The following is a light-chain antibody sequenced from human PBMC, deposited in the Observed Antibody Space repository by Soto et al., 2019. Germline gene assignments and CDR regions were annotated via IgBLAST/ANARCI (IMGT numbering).Light chain of an antibody. Sequence: QSALTQPPSVSGSPGQSVTISCTGTISDVGFYARVSWYQQVPGTAPKLLIYDVTNRPSGVPDRFSGSQSGKTASLTVSGLQAEDEADYYCSSYTSSISTHYVFGPGTKVTVL. J-gene: IGLJ1*01. CDR2: DVT. V-gene: IGLV2-18*02. CDR3: SSYTSSISTHYV. CDR1: ISDVGFYAR.